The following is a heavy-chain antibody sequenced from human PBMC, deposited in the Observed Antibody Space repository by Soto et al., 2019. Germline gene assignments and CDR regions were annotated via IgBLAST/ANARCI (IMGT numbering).Heavy chain of an antibody. CDR2: ISTNGDTA. Sequence: EVQLLESGGGLLQPGGSLRLSCAASGFTFSNYGMNWVRQAPGKGLEWVSGISTNGDTANYADSVKGRFTISRDNSKNSFYKQMSGLRHDATAAYCCATQLSSWPHSPSAPWGQGTLVTLSS. CDR1: GFTFSNYG. D-gene: IGHD2-15*01. V-gene: IGHV3-23*01. J-gene: IGHJ5*02. CDR3: ATQLSSWPHSPSAP.